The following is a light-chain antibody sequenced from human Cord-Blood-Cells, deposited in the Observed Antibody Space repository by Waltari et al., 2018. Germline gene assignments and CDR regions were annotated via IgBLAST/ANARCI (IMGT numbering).Light chain of an antibody. CDR1: SSDVGGYNY. Sequence: QSALTQPASVSGSPGQSITISCTGTSSDVGGYNYVSWYQQHPGKAPKLMIYEVSNRPSGVSNRFSGSKFGNTASLTISGLQAEDEADYYCSSYTSSSTLFGGGTKLTVL. V-gene: IGLV2-14*01. CDR3: SSYTSSSTL. J-gene: IGLJ3*02. CDR2: EVS.